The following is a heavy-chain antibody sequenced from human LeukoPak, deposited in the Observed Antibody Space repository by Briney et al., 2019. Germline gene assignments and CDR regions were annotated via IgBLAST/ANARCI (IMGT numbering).Heavy chain of an antibody. CDR1: GFTFSSYG. D-gene: IGHD3-9*01. J-gene: IGHJ6*03. V-gene: IGHV3-23*01. CDR2: ISGSGGST. CDR3: AKQVYDILTGYYEYYYYYMDV. Sequence: PGGTLRLSCAASGFTFSSYGMSWVRRAPGKGLEWVSAISGSGGSTYYADSVEGRFTISRDNSKNTLYLQMNSLRAEDTAVYYCAKQVYDILTGYYEYYYYYMDVWGKGTTVTISS.